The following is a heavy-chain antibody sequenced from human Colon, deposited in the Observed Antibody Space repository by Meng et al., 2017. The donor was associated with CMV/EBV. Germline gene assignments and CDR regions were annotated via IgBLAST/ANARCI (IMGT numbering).Heavy chain of an antibody. CDR3: ARHQGPSFVNLLDY. J-gene: IGHJ4*02. Sequence: GESLKISCEASGFTFENYWMSWVRQAPGGGLEWVANIKQGGTEKYYADSVKGRFTISRDNVKKSLFLQMSSLRAEDTALYYCARHQGPSFVNLLDYWGQGTRVTVSS. CDR1: GFTFENYW. V-gene: IGHV3-7*01. CDR2: IKQGGTEK. D-gene: IGHD3-3*01.